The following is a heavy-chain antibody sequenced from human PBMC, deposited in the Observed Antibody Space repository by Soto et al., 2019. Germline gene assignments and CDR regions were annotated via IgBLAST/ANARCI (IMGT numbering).Heavy chain of an antibody. CDR3: AHRRRTCRNTNCYFSAFDI. J-gene: IGHJ3*02. CDR1: GFSLRKTGVG. Sequence: QITLRESGPTLVNPTQTLTLTCTFSGFSLRKTGVGVGWIRQPPGKALEWLALIYWDDDHRYTPSLKNRLTITKHTSKNQVVLTMTNMDPVDTATYFCAHRRRTCRNTNCYFSAFDIWGQGITVTVSS. V-gene: IGHV2-5*02. CDR2: IYWDDDH. D-gene: IGHD2-21*02.